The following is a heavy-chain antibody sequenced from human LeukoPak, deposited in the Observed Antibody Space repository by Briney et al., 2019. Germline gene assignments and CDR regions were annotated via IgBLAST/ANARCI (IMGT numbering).Heavy chain of an antibody. D-gene: IGHD6-25*01. Sequence: SETLSLTCTVSGGSISSYYWSWIRQPPGKGLEWIGYIYYSGSTNYNPSLKSRVTISVDTSKNQFSLKLSSVTAADTAVYYCARTPRRLRGPSAFDIWRQGTMVTVSS. J-gene: IGHJ3*02. CDR3: ARTPRRLRGPSAFDI. CDR1: GGSISSYY. CDR2: IYYSGST. V-gene: IGHV4-59*01.